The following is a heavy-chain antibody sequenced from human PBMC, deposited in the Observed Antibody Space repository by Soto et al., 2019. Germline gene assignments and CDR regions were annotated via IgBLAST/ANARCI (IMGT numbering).Heavy chain of an antibody. CDR2: IYYSGST. V-gene: IGHV4-39*01. CDR3: APSNWFDP. Sequence: QLQLQESGPGLVKPSETLSLTCTVSGGSISSSSYYWGWIRQPPGKGLEWIGYIYYSGSTYYNPSLKSRVTISVDTSKNQFSLKLNSVTAADTAVYYCAPSNWFDPWGQGTLVTVSS. CDR1: GGSISSSSYY. J-gene: IGHJ5*02.